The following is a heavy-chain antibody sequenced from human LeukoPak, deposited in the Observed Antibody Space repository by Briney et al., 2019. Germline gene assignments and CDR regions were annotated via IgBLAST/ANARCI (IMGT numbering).Heavy chain of an antibody. D-gene: IGHD3-10*01. J-gene: IGHJ4*02. CDR2: IYYSGST. CDR3: ARARLRRYGSGEFDY. Sequence: KSSETLSLTCTVSGGSVSRTSYYWSWIRQHPGKGLEWIGYIYYSGSTYYNPSLKSRVTISVDTSKNQFSLKLSSVTAADTAVYYCARARLRRYGSGEFDYWGQGTLVTVSS. CDR1: GGSVSRTSYY. V-gene: IGHV4-31*03.